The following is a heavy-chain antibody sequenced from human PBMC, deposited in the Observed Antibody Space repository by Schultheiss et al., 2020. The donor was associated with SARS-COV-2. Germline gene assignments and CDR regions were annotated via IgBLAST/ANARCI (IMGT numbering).Heavy chain of an antibody. D-gene: IGHD2-15*01. V-gene: IGHV4-30-2*01. CDR3: ARRGGSTDRTFYFDY. CDR1: GGSISSGGYS. CDR2: IYHSGST. J-gene: IGHJ4*02. Sequence: SETLSLTCAVSGGSISSGGYSWSWIRQPPGKGLEWIGYIYHSGSTYYNPSLKSRVTISVDRSKNQFSLKLSSVTAADTAVYYCARRGGSTDRTFYFDYWGQGTLVTVSS.